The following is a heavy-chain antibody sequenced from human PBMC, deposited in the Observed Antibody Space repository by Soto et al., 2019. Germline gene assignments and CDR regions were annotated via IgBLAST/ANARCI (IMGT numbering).Heavy chain of an antibody. V-gene: IGHV4-39*02. CDR3: ERNYYDGSWLFY. J-gene: IGHJ4*02. CDR2: LDYSGVT. Sequence: QLQLQEWRPRLVKPSETLSLTCTVSGGSISSPSYHCVWIRQPPGKGLEWIGSLDYSGVTFYNPSLEIRVTISADTSKNHFSLRVNSVTAADTAVYYCERNYYDGSWLFYWGQGTVVTVSS. CDR1: GGSISSPSYH. D-gene: IGHD3-22*01.